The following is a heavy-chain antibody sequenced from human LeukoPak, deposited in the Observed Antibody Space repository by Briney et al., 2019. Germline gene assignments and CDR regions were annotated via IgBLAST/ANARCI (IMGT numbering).Heavy chain of an antibody. CDR1: GYTFTNYY. Sequence: ASVKVSCKASGYTFTNYYIHWVRQAPGQGLEWMGLINPGGDNTDYAQNFQGRVTMTRDTSTSTVYMGLSSLRSEDTAVYYCARIRDGYNDAYDIWGQGAMVTVSS. V-gene: IGHV1-46*01. D-gene: IGHD5-24*01. CDR2: INPGGDNT. CDR3: ARIRDGYNDAYDI. J-gene: IGHJ3*02.